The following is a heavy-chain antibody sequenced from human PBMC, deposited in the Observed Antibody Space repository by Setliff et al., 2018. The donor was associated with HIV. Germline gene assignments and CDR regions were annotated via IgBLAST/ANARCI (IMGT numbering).Heavy chain of an antibody. V-gene: IGHV4-38-2*01. CDR2: INHSGST. J-gene: IGHJ4*02. CDR1: GFSITDGFY. Sequence: SQTLSLTCDVSGFSITDGFYWAWIRQSPGKGLEWIGSINHSGSTYCTPSLKSRVTMSVDTSKNHFSLKLTSVTAADTAVYYCARTQGLGLDWGQGTLVTVSS. CDR3: ARTQGLGLD.